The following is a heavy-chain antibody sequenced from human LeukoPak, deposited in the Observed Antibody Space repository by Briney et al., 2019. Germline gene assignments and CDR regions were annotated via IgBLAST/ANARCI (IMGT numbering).Heavy chain of an antibody. D-gene: IGHD5-18*01. CDR1: GFTFSTYD. CDR3: ASAPRGYNSGYLFTY. CDR2: ISSGGSSK. J-gene: IGHJ4*02. V-gene: IGHV3-48*03. Sequence: PAGTLSLSCAASGFTFSTYDINWVRQPPGKELEGVSYISSGGSSKYYADSVKGRFTVSRDNAKNSLYLQMNSLRVEDTAVYYCASAPRGYNSGYLFTYWGQGTLVTVSS.